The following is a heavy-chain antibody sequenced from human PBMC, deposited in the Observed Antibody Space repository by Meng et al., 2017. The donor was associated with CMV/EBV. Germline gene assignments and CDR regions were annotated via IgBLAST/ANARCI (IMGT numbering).Heavy chain of an antibody. CDR1: GFTFSSYA. Sequence: GESLKISCAASGFTFSSYAMHWVRQAPGKGLEWVAVISYDGSNKYYADSVKGRFTISRDNSKNTLYLQMNSLRAEDTAVYYCARLPIIAARLNSVCFDPWGQGTLVTVSS. V-gene: IGHV3-30*04. J-gene: IGHJ5*02. CDR2: ISYDGSNK. CDR3: ARLPIIAARLNSVCFDP. D-gene: IGHD6-6*01.